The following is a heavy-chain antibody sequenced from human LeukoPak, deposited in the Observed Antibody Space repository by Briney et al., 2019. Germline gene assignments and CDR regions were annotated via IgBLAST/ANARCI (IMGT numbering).Heavy chain of an antibody. Sequence: ASVKVSCKASGYTFTSYGISWVRQAPGQGLEWMGIINPSGGSTSYAQKFQGRVTMTRDMSTGTVYMELSSLRSDDTAVYYCARDRISSIAARPSFDYWGQGTLVTVSS. CDR2: INPSGGST. CDR3: ARDRISSIAARPSFDY. D-gene: IGHD6-6*01. CDR1: GYTFTSYG. J-gene: IGHJ4*02. V-gene: IGHV1-46*01.